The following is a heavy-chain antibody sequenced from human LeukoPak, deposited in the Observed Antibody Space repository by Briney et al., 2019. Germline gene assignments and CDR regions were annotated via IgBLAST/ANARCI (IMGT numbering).Heavy chain of an antibody. J-gene: IGHJ5*02. CDR2: IYPGDSDT. D-gene: IGHD4-17*01. CDR3: ARRPDYGDYHVDP. Sequence: GESLKISCKGSGYSFTSYWIGWVRQMPGKGLECMGIIYPGDSDTRYSPSFQGQVTISADKSTSTAYLQWSSLKASDTAMYYCARRPDYGDYHVDPWGPGTLVTVSS. V-gene: IGHV5-51*01. CDR1: GYSFTSYW.